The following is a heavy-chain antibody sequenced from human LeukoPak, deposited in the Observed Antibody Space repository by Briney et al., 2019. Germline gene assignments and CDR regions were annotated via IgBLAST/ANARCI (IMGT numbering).Heavy chain of an antibody. V-gene: IGHV3-66*01. CDR2: IYSGGST. CDR1: GFTFTKYW. CDR3: ARFSKGGGIIDY. D-gene: IGHD3-16*02. Sequence: GGSLRLSCAASGFTFTKYWMTWVRQAPGKGLEWVSVIYSGGSTYYADSVKGRFTISRDNSKNTLYLQMNSLRAEDTAVYYCARFSKGGGIIDYWGQGTLVTVSS. J-gene: IGHJ4*02.